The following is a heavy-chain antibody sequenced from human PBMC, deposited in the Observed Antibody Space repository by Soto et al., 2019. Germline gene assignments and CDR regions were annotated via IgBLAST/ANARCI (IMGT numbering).Heavy chain of an antibody. CDR2: ISYDGS. CDR1: GFTFSSYA. Sequence: QVQLVESGGGVVQPGRSLRLSCAASGFTFSSYAMHWVRQAPGKGLEWVAVISYDGSNADSVKGRFTISEDNSKNTLYLQMNGLRAEDTAVYYCAREYCSDGSCYSISLDYWGQGTLVTVSS. D-gene: IGHD2-15*01. CDR3: AREYCSDGSCYSISLDY. V-gene: IGHV3-30-3*01. J-gene: IGHJ4*02.